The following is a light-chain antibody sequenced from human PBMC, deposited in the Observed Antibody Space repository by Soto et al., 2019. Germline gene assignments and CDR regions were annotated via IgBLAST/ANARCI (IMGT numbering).Light chain of an antibody. CDR1: RSNSGTYT. V-gene: IGLV1-44*01. Sequence: QSALTQSPSASGTPGQRVTISCSGSRSNSGTYTVNWYQQLPGPAPTLLIYRNHHRPSGDPDRFSGSNSGTSASLAISGPQSEDGADYYCAAWDDSLRAVVFGGGTKLTVL. CDR3: AAWDDSLRAVV. J-gene: IGLJ2*01. CDR2: RNH.